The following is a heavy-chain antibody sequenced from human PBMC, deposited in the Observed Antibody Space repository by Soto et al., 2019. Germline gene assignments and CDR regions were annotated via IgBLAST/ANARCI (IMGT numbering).Heavy chain of an antibody. J-gene: IGHJ4*02. D-gene: IGHD3-9*01. Sequence: EVQLLESGGGLVQPGGSLRLSCAASGFTFSSYAMSWVRQAPGKGLEWVSAISGSGGSTYYADSVKGRFTISRDNSKNTLYLQMNSRRAADTGVYYCANLDSDDFDYWGQGTLVTVSS. CDR2: ISGSGGST. CDR3: ANLDSDDFDY. CDR1: GFTFSSYA. V-gene: IGHV3-23*01.